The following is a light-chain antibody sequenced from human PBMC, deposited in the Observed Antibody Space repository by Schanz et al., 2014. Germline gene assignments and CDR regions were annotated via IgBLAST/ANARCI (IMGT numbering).Light chain of an antibody. CDR3: QEYNTWPLGLT. CDR1: QSVTSN. J-gene: IGKJ4*01. Sequence: EIVLTQSPATLSVSPGERVTLSCRASQSVTSNLAWYQQKLGQAPRLLISGASTRATDIPARFSGSGSGTEFTLTISSLQAEDFAVYYCQEYNTWPLGLTFGGGTKVEIK. V-gene: IGKV3-15*01. CDR2: GAS.